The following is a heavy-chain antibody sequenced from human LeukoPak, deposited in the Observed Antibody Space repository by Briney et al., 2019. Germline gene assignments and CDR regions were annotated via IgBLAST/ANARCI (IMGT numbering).Heavy chain of an antibody. CDR3: ARGFKATYYGSTKGFDY. V-gene: IGHV4-4*07. CDR2: IYTSGST. CDR1: GGSISIYY. D-gene: IGHD3-10*01. J-gene: IGHJ4*02. Sequence: PSETLSLTCTVSGGSISIYYWNWIRQPAGKGLEWIGRIYTSGSTKYNPSLKSRVTMSVDTSKNQFSLKLSSVTAADTAVYYCARGFKATYYGSTKGFDYWGQGTLVTVSS.